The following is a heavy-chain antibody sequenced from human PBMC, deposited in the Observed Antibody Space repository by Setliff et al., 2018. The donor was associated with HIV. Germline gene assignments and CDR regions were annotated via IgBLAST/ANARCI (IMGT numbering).Heavy chain of an antibody. CDR3: ARSKTFYDFWGGYYTHGAFKI. Sequence: SETLSLTCTVNGESFSGYYWTWIRQSPGKGLEWIGEINHSGSTKHNPSLKSRVTISIDTSKNQFSLNLTSVTAADTAVYYCARSKTFYDFWGGYYTHGAFKIWGLGTMVTVSS. CDR2: INHSGST. CDR1: GESFSGYY. V-gene: IGHV4-34*01. D-gene: IGHD3-3*01. J-gene: IGHJ3*02.